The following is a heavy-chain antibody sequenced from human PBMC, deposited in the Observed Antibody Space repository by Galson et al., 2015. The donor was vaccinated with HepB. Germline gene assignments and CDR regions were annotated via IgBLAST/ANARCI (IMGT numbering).Heavy chain of an antibody. CDR3: ARVRDAYGDYADY. CDR1: GFTFSSYS. CDR2: ISSSSSYI. D-gene: IGHD4-17*01. J-gene: IGHJ4*02. V-gene: IGHV3-21*01. Sequence: SLRLSCAASGFTFSSYSMNWVRQAPGKGLEWVSSISSSSSYIYYADSVKGRFTISRDNAKNSLYLQMNSLRAEDTAVYYCARVRDAYGDYADYWGQGTLVTVSS.